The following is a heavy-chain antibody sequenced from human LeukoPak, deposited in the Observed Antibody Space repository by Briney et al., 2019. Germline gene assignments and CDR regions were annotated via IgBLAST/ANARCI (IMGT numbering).Heavy chain of an antibody. V-gene: IGHV3-73*01. J-gene: IGHJ6*02. CDR2: IRSKANNYAT. Sequence: GGSLKLSCAASRFTFSGSVMHWVRQASGKGLEWVARIRSKANNYATAYAASVKGRFTVSRDDSKNTAYLQVNSLKTEDTVVYYCTSPKADSSYYGLDVWGQGTTVTVSS. CDR3: TSPKADSSYYGLDV. D-gene: IGHD6-19*01. CDR1: RFTFSGSV.